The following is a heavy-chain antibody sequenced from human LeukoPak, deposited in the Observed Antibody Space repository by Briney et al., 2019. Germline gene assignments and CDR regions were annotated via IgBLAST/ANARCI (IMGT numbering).Heavy chain of an antibody. CDR3: ARDRRDGYNYFFDY. CDR1: GGTFSSYA. J-gene: IGHJ4*02. D-gene: IGHD5-24*01. CDR2: IIPIFGTA. V-gene: IGHV1-69*05. Sequence: SVKVSCKASGGTFSSYAISWVRQAPGQGLEWMGRIIPIFGTANYAQKFQGRVTTTTDESTSTAYMELSSLRSEDTAVYYCARDRRDGYNYFFDYWGQGTLVTVSS.